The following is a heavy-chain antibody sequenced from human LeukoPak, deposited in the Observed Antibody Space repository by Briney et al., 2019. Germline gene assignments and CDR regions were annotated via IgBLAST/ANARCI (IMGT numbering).Heavy chain of an antibody. V-gene: IGHV4-39*01. D-gene: IGHD3-3*01. J-gene: IGHJ3*02. Sequence: SETLSLTCTVSGGSISSSSYYWGWIRQPPGKGLEWTGSIYYSGSTYYNPSLKSRVTISVDTSKNQFSLKLSSVTAADTAVYYCARHHSRITIFGVVTDDAFDIWGQGTMVTVSS. CDR1: GGSISSSSYY. CDR3: ARHHSRITIFGVVTDDAFDI. CDR2: IYYSGST.